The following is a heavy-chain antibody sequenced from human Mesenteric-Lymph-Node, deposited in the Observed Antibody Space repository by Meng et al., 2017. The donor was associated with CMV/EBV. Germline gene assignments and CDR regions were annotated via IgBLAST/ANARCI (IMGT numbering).Heavy chain of an antibody. V-gene: IGHV4-34*01. CDR1: GGSFSGYY. D-gene: IGHD3-9*01. CDR3: ARENNVDWNRGGHFDY. Sequence: SETLSLTCAVYGGSFSGYYWSWIRQPPGKGLEWIGEINHSGSTNYNPSLKSRVTISVDTSKNQFSLKLSSVTAADTAVYYCARENNVDWNRGGHFDYWGQGTLVTVSS. CDR2: INHSGST. J-gene: IGHJ4*02.